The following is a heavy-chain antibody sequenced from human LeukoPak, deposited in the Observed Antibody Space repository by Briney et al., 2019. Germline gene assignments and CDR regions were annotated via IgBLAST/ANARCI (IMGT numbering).Heavy chain of an antibody. J-gene: IGHJ5*02. CDR3: ATSNDAKIAPFYP. CDR2: INTKGET. CDR1: GVSMSAYQ. D-gene: IGHD2-21*01. Sequence: SETLSLTCTVSGVSMSAYQWSWVRQSPEKGLEWIGCINTKGETSYNPSLKSRVTTSVDTSKSQISLRLTSMTAEHTTVYYSATSNDAKIAPFYPWGPGAPVTVSS. V-gene: IGHV4-4*09.